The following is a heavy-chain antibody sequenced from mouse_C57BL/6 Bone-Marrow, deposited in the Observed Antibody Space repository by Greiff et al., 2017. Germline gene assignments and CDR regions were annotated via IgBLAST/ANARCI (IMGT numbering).Heavy chain of an antibody. J-gene: IGHJ2*01. D-gene: IGHD1-1*01. Sequence: EVKLVESGGDLVKPGGSLKLSCAASGFTFSSYGMSWVRQTPDKRLEWVATISSGGSYTYYPDSVKGRFTISRDNAKNTLYLQMSRLKSEDTAMYYCARQGITTVVAPYYFDYWGQGTTPTVSS. CDR1: GFTFSSYG. CDR3: ARQGITTVVAPYYFDY. CDR2: ISSGGSYT. V-gene: IGHV5-6*01.